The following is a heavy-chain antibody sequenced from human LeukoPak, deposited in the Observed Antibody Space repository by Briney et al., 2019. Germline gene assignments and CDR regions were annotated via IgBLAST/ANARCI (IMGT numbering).Heavy chain of an antibody. CDR1: GFTFSDYY. V-gene: IGHV3-11*01. J-gene: IGHJ4*02. CDR3: ARLRTATVTWGYFDY. D-gene: IGHD4-17*01. Sequence: PGGSLRLSCAASGFTFSDYYMSWIRQAPGKGLEWVSYISSSGSTIYYADSVKGRFTISRDNAKNSLYLQMNSLRAEDTAVYYCARLRTATVTWGYFDYWGQGTLVTVSS. CDR2: ISSSGSTI.